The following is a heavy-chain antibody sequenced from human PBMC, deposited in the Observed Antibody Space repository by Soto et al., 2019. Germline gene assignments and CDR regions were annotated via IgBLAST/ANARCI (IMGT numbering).Heavy chain of an antibody. D-gene: IGHD3-10*01. CDR1: GFTFSSYW. V-gene: IGHV3-74*01. Sequence: GGSLRLSCAASGFTFSSYWMHWFRQAPGKGLVWVSRINSGGTTTYADSVKGRFTISRDNAKNTLYLQMNGLRAEDTAVYYCARWFTYGNFDYFDYWGQGTQVTVSS. CDR3: ARWFTYGNFDYFDY. J-gene: IGHJ4*02. CDR2: INSGGTT.